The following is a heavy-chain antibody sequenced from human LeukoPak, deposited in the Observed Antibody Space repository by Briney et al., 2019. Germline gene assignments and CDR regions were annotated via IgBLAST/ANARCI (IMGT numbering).Heavy chain of an antibody. D-gene: IGHD2/OR15-2a*01. CDR1: GGTFTDDV. Sequence: ASVKVSCKSSGGTFTDDVISWVRHAPGQGLEWMGRIIPIFTTANYAQKFQGRVTITADTSTNTAYMELTSLRSEDKAVYYCASDGGFEYYFDYWGQGTLLTVSS. J-gene: IGHJ4*02. CDR2: IIPIFTTA. CDR3: ASDGGFEYYFDY. V-gene: IGHV1-69*06.